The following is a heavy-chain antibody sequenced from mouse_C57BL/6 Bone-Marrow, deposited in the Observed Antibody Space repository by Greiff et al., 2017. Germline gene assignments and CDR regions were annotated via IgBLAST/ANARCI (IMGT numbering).Heavy chain of an antibody. Sequence: VQLVESGAELVRPGTSVKVSCKASGYAFTNYLIEWVKQRPGQGLEWIGVINPGSGGTNYNEKFKGKATLTADKSSSTDYMQLSSLTSEDSAVYFCARRVGREYAMDYWGQGTSVTVSS. V-gene: IGHV1-54*01. CDR1: GYAFTNYL. J-gene: IGHJ4*01. CDR2: INPGSGGT. D-gene: IGHD4-1*01. CDR3: ARRVGREYAMDY.